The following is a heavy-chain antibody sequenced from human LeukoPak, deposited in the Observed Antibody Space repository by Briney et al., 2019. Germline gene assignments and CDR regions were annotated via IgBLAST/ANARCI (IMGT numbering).Heavy chain of an antibody. D-gene: IGHD3-10*01. J-gene: IGHJ4*02. CDR2: IYHSGST. CDR3: ARGRYGSGSYSTFDY. CDR1: GGSISSGGYS. V-gene: IGHV4-30-2*01. Sequence: KPSQTLSLTCAVSGGSISSGGYSWSWTRQPPGKGLEWIGYIYHSGSTYYNPSLKSRVTISVDRSKNQFSLKLSSVTAADTAVYYCARGRYGSGSYSTFDYWGQGTLVTVSS.